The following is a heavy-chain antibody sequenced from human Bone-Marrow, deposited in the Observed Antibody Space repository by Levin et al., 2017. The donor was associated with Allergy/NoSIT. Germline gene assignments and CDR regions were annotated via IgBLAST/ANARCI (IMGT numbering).Heavy chain of an antibody. D-gene: IGHD6-19*01. Sequence: GGSLRLSCAASGFTFSSSAMNWVRQAPGKGLEWVSLISGIGGSTYYADSVRGRFTISRDNFKNTLSLQMSSLTAEDTAVYYCAKGHSSGWSYIDDWGQGTLVTVSS. V-gene: IGHV3-23*01. CDR1: GFTFSSSA. J-gene: IGHJ4*02. CDR2: ISGIGGST. CDR3: AKGHSSGWSYIDD.